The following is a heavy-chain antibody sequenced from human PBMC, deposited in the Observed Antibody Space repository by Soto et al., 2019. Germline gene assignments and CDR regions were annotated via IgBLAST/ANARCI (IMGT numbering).Heavy chain of an antibody. V-gene: IGHV4-59*01. J-gene: IGHJ2*01. CDR2: IYYSGST. Sequence: SETLSLTCTVSGGSISSYYWSWIRQPPGKGLEWIGYIYYSGSTNYNPSLKSRVTISVDTSKNQFSLKLSSVTAADTAVYYCARVYCSGGSCLDRRHYWYFDLWGRGTLVTVSS. D-gene: IGHD2-15*01. CDR3: ARVYCSGGSCLDRRHYWYFDL. CDR1: GGSISSYY.